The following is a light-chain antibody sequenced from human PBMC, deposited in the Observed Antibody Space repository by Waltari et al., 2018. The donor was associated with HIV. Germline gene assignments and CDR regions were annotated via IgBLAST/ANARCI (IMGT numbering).Light chain of an antibody. CDR2: EVS. J-gene: IGLJ3*02. CDR1: SSDVGSYNL. CDR3: CSYAGRV. V-gene: IGLV2-23*02. Sequence: QSVLTQPPSVYGSPGQSLTISCTGTSSDVGSYNLVSWYQQHPGKAPKLMIYEVSKRPSGVSNRFSGSKSGNTAFLTISGRQAEDEADYYCCSYAGRVFGGGTNLTVL.